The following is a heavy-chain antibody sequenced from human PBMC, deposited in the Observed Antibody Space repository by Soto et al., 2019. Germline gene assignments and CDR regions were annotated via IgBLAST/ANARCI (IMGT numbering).Heavy chain of an antibody. CDR2: INPSAGTT. CDR3: ARGGNSGYNWGRWFDP. Sequence: QVQLVQSGAEVKKPGASVKVSCEASGYTFISYYIHWVRQAPGQGLEWMGIINPSAGTTAYAQKFQGSVTMNRDPSTNTVYMELSSLRSEDTALYYCARGGNSGYNWGRWFDPWGQGTLVTVSS. V-gene: IGHV1-46*01. D-gene: IGHD5-12*01. CDR1: GYTFISYY. J-gene: IGHJ5*02.